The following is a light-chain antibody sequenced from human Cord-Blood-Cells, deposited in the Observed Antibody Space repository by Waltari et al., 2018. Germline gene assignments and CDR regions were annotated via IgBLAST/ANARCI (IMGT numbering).Light chain of an antibody. CDR1: QSISSW. V-gene: IGKV1-5*03. CDR2: KAS. Sequence: DIQMTQSPSTLSASVGDRVTITCRACQSISSWLAWYQQKPGKAPKLLIYKASSLESGVPSRFSGSGSGTEFTITIRSLQPDDFSTYYCQQYNSYSPTFGQGTKVEIK. J-gene: IGKJ1*01. CDR3: QQYNSYSPT.